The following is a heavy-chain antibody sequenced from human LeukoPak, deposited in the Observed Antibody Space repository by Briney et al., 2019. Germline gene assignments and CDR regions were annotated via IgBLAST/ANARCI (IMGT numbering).Heavy chain of an antibody. CDR3: ARQKKGYSAYNYYYYYYMDV. D-gene: IGHD5-12*01. Sequence: GGSLRLSCAASGFTFSSYWMSWVRQAPGKGLEWVANIKQDGSEKYYVDSMKGRFTISRDNAKNSLYLQMNSLRAEDTAVYYCARQKKGYSAYNYYYYYYMDVWGNGTTVTISS. J-gene: IGHJ6*03. CDR1: GFTFSSYW. V-gene: IGHV3-7*03. CDR2: IKQDGSEK.